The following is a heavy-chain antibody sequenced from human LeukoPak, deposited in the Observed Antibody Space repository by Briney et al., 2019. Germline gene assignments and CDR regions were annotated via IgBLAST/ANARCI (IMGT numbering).Heavy chain of an antibody. V-gene: IGHV3-23*01. CDR2: IRGSGGST. Sequence: GGSLRLSCAASGFPFSIYAMSWVGHAREKGLECGSAIRGSGGSTYYADSVKGRLTISRDNSKITLYLQMNSLRAEDTAVYYCAKVSGGSGSYWGQGTLVTVSS. D-gene: IGHD3-10*01. J-gene: IGHJ4*02. CDR3: AKVSGGSGSY. CDR1: GFPFSIYA.